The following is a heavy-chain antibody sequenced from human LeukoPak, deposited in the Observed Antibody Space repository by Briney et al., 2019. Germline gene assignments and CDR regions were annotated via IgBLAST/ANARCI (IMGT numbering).Heavy chain of an antibody. J-gene: IGHJ5*02. CDR1: GFTFSNAW. Sequence: GGSLRLSCAASGFTFSNAWMSWVRQAPGKGLEWVGRIKSKTDGGTTDYAAPVKGRFTISRDDSKNTLYLQMNSLKTEHTAVYYCTTDYGDYGVAGPRYNWFDPWGQGTLVTVSS. D-gene: IGHD4-17*01. CDR2: IKSKTDGGTT. CDR3: TTDYGDYGVAGPRYNWFDP. V-gene: IGHV3-15*01.